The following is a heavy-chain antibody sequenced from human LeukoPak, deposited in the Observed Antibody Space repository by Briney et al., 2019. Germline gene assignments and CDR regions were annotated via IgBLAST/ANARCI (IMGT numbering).Heavy chain of an antibody. D-gene: IGHD2-15*01. Sequence: ASVKVSCKASGYTFTGYYMHWVRQTPEQGLEWMGWINPNSGGTNYAQKFQGRVTMTRDTSISTAYMELSRLRSDDTAVYYCARGQKGVVVVAATSGYYYGMDVWGQGTTVTVSS. V-gene: IGHV1-2*02. CDR2: INPNSGGT. CDR1: GYTFTGYY. CDR3: ARGQKGVVVVAATSGYYYGMDV. J-gene: IGHJ6*02.